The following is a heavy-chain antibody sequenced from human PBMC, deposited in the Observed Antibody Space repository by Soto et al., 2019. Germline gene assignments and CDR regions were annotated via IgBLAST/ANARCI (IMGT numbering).Heavy chain of an antibody. CDR3: TIEGWEHCSGGSCYPSEYNWFDP. Sequence: PGGSLRLSCTASGFTFGDYAMSWVRQAPGKGLEWVGFIRSKAYGGTTEYAASVKGRFTISRDDSKSIAYLQMNSLKTEDTAVYYCTIEGWEHCSGGSCYPSEYNWFDPWGQGTLVTVSS. J-gene: IGHJ5*02. V-gene: IGHV3-49*04. CDR2: IRSKAYGGTT. D-gene: IGHD2-15*01. CDR1: GFTFGDYA.